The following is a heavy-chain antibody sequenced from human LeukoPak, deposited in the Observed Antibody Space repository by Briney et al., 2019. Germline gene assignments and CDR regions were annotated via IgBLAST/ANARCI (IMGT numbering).Heavy chain of an antibody. J-gene: IGHJ4*02. CDR3: ATSHGWSPDH. V-gene: IGHV3-43*02. Sequence: PGGSLRLSCAASGFTFADYFMHWVRQAPGKGLERISFISGDGTTTYYRDSVRGRFTISRDNSKNSLYLQLESLRADDTALYFCATSHGWSPDHWGQGTLVTVSS. CDR2: ISGDGTTT. CDR1: GFTFADYF. D-gene: IGHD6-19*01.